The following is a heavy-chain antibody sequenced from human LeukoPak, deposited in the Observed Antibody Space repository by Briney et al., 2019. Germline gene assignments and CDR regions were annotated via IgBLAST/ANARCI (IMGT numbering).Heavy chain of an antibody. CDR3: ARVGRVSCSSTSCFTAGGNY. J-gene: IGHJ4*02. V-gene: IGHV1-18*01. CDR1: DYTFTSYG. D-gene: IGHD2-2*02. CDR2: ISAYNGNT. Sequence: ASVKVSCKASDYTFTSYGISWVRQAPGQGLEWMGWISAYNGNTNYAQKLQGRVTMTTDTSTSTAYMELRSLRSDDTAVYYCARVGRVSCSSTSCFTAGGNYWGQGTLVTVSS.